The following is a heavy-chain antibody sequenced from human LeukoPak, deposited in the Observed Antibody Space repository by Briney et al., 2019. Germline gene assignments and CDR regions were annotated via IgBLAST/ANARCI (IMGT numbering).Heavy chain of an antibody. J-gene: IGHJ6*02. D-gene: IGHD6-19*01. Sequence: ASVKVSCKASGYTFTGYYMHWVRQAPGQGLEWMGWISAYNGNSNYAQKLQGRVTMTTDTSTSTAYMELRSLRSDDTAVYYCARDSNRSTAGYRSGWYTLYDYYGMDVWGQGTTVTVSS. CDR2: ISAYNGNS. CDR3: ARDSNRSTAGYRSGWYTLYDYYGMDV. CDR1: GYTFTGYY. V-gene: IGHV1-18*04.